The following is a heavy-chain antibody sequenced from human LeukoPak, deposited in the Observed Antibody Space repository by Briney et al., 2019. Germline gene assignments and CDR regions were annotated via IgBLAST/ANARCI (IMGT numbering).Heavy chain of an antibody. J-gene: IGHJ3*02. CDR2: ISSSGDTI. CDR1: GVTFSSYE. Sequence: GGSLRLSCAASGVTFSSYEMNWVRQAPGKGLEWVSYISSSGDTIYYADSVRGRFTISRDNVKNSLYLQMNSLRGADTAVYYCATFWGVTTWDAFDIWGQGTMVTVSS. V-gene: IGHV3-48*03. D-gene: IGHD3-10*01. CDR3: ATFWGVTTWDAFDI.